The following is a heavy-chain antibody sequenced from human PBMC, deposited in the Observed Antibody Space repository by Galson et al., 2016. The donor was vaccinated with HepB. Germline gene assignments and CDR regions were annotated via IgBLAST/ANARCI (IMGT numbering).Heavy chain of an antibody. CDR2: INSDGSGI. CDR1: GFTFRNYW. CDR3: AKAYGSGSSFYYYYGMDV. V-gene: IGHV3-74*01. Sequence: SLRLSCAASGFTFRNYWMHWVRQVPREGLVWVARINSDGSGINYADSVKGRFTISRDNAKNTLYLQMNSLRAEDTAVYYCAKAYGSGSSFYYYYGMDVWGQGTTVTVSS. J-gene: IGHJ6*02. D-gene: IGHD3-10*01.